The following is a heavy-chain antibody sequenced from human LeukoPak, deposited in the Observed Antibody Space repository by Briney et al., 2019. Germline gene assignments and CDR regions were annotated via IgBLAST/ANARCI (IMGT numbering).Heavy chain of an antibody. CDR3: ARDAVDTANAV. CDR1: GFTFGAYW. J-gene: IGHJ6*02. Sequence: GGSLRLSCVASGFTFGAYWMHWVRRVPGKGLVWVSGIKTDGTYTNYADSVKGRFTISRDNAKNTLYLQMNSLRAEDTAVYYCARDAVDTANAVWGQGTTVTVSS. D-gene: IGHD5-18*01. CDR2: IKTDGTYT. V-gene: IGHV3-74*01.